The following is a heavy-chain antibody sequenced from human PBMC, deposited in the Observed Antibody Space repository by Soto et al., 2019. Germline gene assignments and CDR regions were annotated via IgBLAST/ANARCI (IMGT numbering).Heavy chain of an antibody. CDR3: ARQQYTVVTAFDV. CDR1: GGSITTYY. J-gene: IGHJ3*01. D-gene: IGHD2-15*01. CDR2: VSYSGKT. Sequence: QVQLQESGPGLVKTSDTLSLTCTVSGGSITTYYWSWIRQPPGEGLEWIGYVSYSGKTGYNPSLKSRASMSIDTSKNEFSLKLTSLTAADAATYYCARQQYTVVTAFDVWGKGTTVAVAS. V-gene: IGHV4-59*07.